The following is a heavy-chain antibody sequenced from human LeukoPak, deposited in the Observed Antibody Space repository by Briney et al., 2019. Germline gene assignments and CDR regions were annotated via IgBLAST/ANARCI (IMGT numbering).Heavy chain of an antibody. CDR1: GGSISSYY. J-gene: IGHJ4*02. CDR3: ASTIVARAYYFDY. Sequence: SETLSLTCTVSGGSISSYYWSWIRQPPGKGLEWIGYIYYSGSTNYNPSLKSRATMSVDTSKNQFSLKLSSVTAADTAVYYCASTIVARAYYFDYWGQGTLVTVSS. V-gene: IGHV4-59*12. CDR2: IYYSGST. D-gene: IGHD5-12*01.